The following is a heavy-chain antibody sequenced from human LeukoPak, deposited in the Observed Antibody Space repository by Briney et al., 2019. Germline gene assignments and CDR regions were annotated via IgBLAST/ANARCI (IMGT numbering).Heavy chain of an antibody. J-gene: IGHJ6*02. CDR2: INPNSGGT. Sequence: ASVKVSCKASGYTFTGFYMHWVRQAPGQGLEWMGWINPNSGGTNYAQKFQGRVTMTRDTSISTAYMELSRLRSDDTAVYYCARDLVVVAATRQDYYYGMDVWGQGTTVTVSS. CDR1: GYTFTGFY. CDR3: ARDLVVVAATRQDYYYGMDV. V-gene: IGHV1-2*02. D-gene: IGHD2-15*01.